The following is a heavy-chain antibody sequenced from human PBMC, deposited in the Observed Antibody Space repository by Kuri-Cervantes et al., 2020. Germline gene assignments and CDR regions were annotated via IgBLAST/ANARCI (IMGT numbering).Heavy chain of an antibody. CDR3: ARQDYYGSGIDY. CDR2: IYYTGST. CDR1: GYSISSGYY. Sequence: ESLKISCDVSGYSISSGYYWGWIRQPPGKGLEWIGTIYYTGSTYYNPSLKSRVTISVDTSKNQFSLKLSSVTAADTAVYYCARQDYYGSGIDYWGQGTLVTVSS. J-gene: IGHJ4*02. D-gene: IGHD3-10*01. V-gene: IGHV4-38-2*01.